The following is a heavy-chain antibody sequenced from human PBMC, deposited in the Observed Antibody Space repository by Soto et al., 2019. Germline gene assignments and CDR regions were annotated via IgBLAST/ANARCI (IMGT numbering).Heavy chain of an antibody. J-gene: IGHJ3*01. Sequence: EVQLVESGGDLVKPGGSLRLSCAASGFFFINAWMSWVRQAPGKGLEWVGRIKSETDGGTTDYTAPVNGRFTISRDDSKNTLYLQLNSLKTEDTAVYYCATVLEGTTGAFHVWGQGTMVTVSS. D-gene: IGHD2-8*02. V-gene: IGHV3-15*05. CDR1: GFFFINAW. CDR3: ATVLEGTTGAFHV. CDR2: IKSETDGGTT.